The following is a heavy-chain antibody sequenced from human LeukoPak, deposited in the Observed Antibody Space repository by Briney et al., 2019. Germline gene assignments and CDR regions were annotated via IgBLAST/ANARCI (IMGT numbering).Heavy chain of an antibody. Sequence: GASVKVSCKVSGYTLTELSMHWVRQAPGKGLEWMGGFDPEDGETIYAQKFQGRVTMTEDTSTDTAYMELSSLRSEDTAVYYCATARRIVGATIFDCWGQGTLVTVSS. CDR3: ATARRIVGATIFDC. V-gene: IGHV1-24*01. CDR2: FDPEDGET. CDR1: GYTLTELS. D-gene: IGHD1-26*01. J-gene: IGHJ4*02.